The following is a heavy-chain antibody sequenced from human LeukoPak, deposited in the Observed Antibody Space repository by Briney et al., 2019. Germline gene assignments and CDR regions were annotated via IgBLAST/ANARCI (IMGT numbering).Heavy chain of an antibody. CDR3: AREFEF. CDR2: ISSSGSTT. Sequence: GGSLRLSCVVSGFTFSNYEMNWVRQAPGKGLEWVSYISSSGSTTYYADSVKGRFTISRDNAKNSLFLQMNSLRAEDTAVYFCAREFEFWGQGTLVTVSS. V-gene: IGHV3-48*03. J-gene: IGHJ4*02. CDR1: GFTFSNYE.